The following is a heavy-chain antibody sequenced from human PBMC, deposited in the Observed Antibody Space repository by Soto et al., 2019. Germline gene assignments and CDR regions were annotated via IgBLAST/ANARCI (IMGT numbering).Heavy chain of an antibody. V-gene: IGHV4-34*01. D-gene: IGHD2-15*01. J-gene: IGHJ6*03. CDR1: GGSFSGYY. CDR2: INHSGST. Sequence: QVQLQQWGAGLLKPSETLSLTCAVYGGSFSGYYWSWIRQPPGKGLEWIGEINHSGSTNYNPSLKSRVTISVDTYKNQFSLKLSSVTAADTAVYYCARALGDCSGGSCYFRYYYYYMDVWGKGTTVTVSS. CDR3: ARALGDCSGGSCYFRYYYYYMDV.